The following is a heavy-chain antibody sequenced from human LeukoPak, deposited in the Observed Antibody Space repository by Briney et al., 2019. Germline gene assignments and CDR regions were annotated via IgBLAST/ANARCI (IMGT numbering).Heavy chain of an antibody. J-gene: IGHJ4*02. V-gene: IGHV1-69*13. CDR3: ATTLRPTGSGSPTGGPIDY. D-gene: IGHD3-10*01. Sequence: GASVKVSCKVSGYTLTELSIHWVRQAPGKGLEWMGGSIPIFGTANYAQKFQGRVTITADESTSTAYMELSSLRSEDTAVYYCATTLRPTGSGSPTGGPIDYWGQGTLVTVSS. CDR1: GYTLTELS. CDR2: SIPIFGTA.